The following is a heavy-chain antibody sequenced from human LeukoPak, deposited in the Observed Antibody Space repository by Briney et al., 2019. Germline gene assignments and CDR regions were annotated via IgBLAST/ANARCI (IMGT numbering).Heavy chain of an antibody. Sequence: SVKVSCKASGGTFSSYTISWVRQAPGQGLEWMGRIIPILGIANYAQKFQGRVTITADKSTSTAYMELSSLRSEDTAVYYCASGQIGGSPLGAFDIWGQGTMVTVSS. CDR2: IIPILGIA. D-gene: IGHD1-26*01. J-gene: IGHJ3*02. CDR1: GGTFSSYT. V-gene: IGHV1-69*02. CDR3: ASGQIGGSPLGAFDI.